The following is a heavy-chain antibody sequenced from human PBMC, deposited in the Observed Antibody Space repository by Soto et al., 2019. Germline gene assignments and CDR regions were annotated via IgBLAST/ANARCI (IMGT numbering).Heavy chain of an antibody. CDR3: AKADYWNAGLDV. CDR2: IGTAADP. V-gene: IGHV3-13*05. J-gene: IGHJ6*02. D-gene: IGHD1-1*01. CDR1: GFSFSKYD. Sequence: EVQLVESGGGLVQPGGSLRLYCAASGFSFSKYDMHWVRQPTGKGLEWVSAIGTAADPYYSGSVEGRFTISRENAKNSLYLQMNSLSAGDTAVYYCAKADYWNAGLDVWGQGTTVTVSS.